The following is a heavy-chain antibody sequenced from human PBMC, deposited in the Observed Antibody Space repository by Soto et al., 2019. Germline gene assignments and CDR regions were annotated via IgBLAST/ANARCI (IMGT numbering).Heavy chain of an antibody. CDR1: GYTFTSYA. CDR2: ISVYNGNT. Sequence: ASVKVSCKASGYTFTSYAINWVRQAPGQGLEWMGWISVYNGNTNYAQKFQGRVTMTTDTSTSTAYLELRSLRSDDTAVYYCARSYSSGTVDYWGQGSLVTVS. V-gene: IGHV1-18*01. CDR3: ARSYSSGTVDY. J-gene: IGHJ4*02. D-gene: IGHD6-19*01.